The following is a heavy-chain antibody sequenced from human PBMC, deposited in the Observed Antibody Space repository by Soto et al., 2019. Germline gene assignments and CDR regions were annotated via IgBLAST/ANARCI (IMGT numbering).Heavy chain of an antibody. CDR2: IWYDGSNK. Sequence: GGSLRLSCAASGFTFSSYGMHWVRQAPGKGLEWVAVIWYDGSNKYYADSVKGRFTISRDNSKNTLYLQMNSLRAEDTAVYYCARPYYDILTGYETHDAFDIWGQGTMVTVSS. J-gene: IGHJ3*02. V-gene: IGHV3-33*01. D-gene: IGHD3-9*01. CDR1: GFTFSSYG. CDR3: ARPYYDILTGYETHDAFDI.